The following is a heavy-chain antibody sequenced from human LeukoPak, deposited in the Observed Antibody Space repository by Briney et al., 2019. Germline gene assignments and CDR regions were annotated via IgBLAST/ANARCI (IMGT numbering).Heavy chain of an antibody. J-gene: IGHJ4*02. CDR3: ARDGINWADY. Sequence: TGGSLRLPCAASGFSFDVFAMNWVRQTPGSGLEWVSYISRTSSVILYSESVKGRFTVSRDNAKNSLYLEMNSLRVDDSALYYCARDGINWADYWGQGTVVTVSS. D-gene: IGHD3-16*01. CDR1: GFSFDVFA. V-gene: IGHV3-48*01. CDR2: ISRTSSVI.